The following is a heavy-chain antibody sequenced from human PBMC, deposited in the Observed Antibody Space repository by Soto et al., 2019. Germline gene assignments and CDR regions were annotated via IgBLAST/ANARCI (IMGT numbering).Heavy chain of an antibody. CDR1: GGTFSSYT. Sequence: ASVKVSCKASGGTFSSYTISWVRQAPGQGLEWMGWISAYNGNTNYAQKLQGRVTMTTDTSTSTAYMELRSLRSDDTAVYYCARDWAAPGLFDYRGQGSSVLVSS. CDR3: ARDWAAPGLFDY. V-gene: IGHV1-18*01. D-gene: IGHD3-16*01. CDR2: ISAYNGNT. J-gene: IGHJ4*02.